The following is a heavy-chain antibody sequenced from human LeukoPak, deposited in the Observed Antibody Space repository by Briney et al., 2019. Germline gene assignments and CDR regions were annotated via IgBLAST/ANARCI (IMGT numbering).Heavy chain of an antibody. V-gene: IGHV3-9*01. CDR1: GFNFDGCA. Sequence: GGSLRLSCAASGFNFDGCAMNWVRQAPAKGPEWVSSISWNSGHIVYADSVKGRFTISRDNAKNSLYLQMDSLRGEDTALYYCAKEGSVCTNGICRYFDDWGQGTLATVSS. CDR3: AKEGSVCTNGICRYFDD. D-gene: IGHD2-8*01. CDR2: ISWNSGHI. J-gene: IGHJ4*02.